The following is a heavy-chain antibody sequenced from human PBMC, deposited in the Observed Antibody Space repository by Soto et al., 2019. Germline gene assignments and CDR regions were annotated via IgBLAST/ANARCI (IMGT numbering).Heavy chain of an antibody. Sequence: GGSLRLSCAASGFTFSDYYMSWIRQAPGKGLEWVSYISTSGSTMYYADSVKGRFTISRDNAKNSLSLQMNSLRAEDTAVYYCEREMRNSWPFDYWGQGTLVTVSS. CDR1: GFTFSDYY. CDR2: ISTSGSTM. D-gene: IGHD2-2*01. CDR3: EREMRNSWPFDY. J-gene: IGHJ4*02. V-gene: IGHV3-11*01.